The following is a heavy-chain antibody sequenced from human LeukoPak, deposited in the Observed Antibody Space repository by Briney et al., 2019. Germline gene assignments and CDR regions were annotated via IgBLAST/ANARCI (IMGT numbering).Heavy chain of an antibody. CDR3: EEAFDI. CDR1: GDSLSSSNYY. CDR2: IYYSGST. Sequence: PSETLSLTCTVSGDSLSSSNYYWGWIRQPPGKGLEWIGSIYYSGSTYYNPSLKSRVTISVDTSKNQFSLKLSSVTAADTAVYYCEEAFDIWGQGTMVTVSS. J-gene: IGHJ3*02. V-gene: IGHV4-39*01.